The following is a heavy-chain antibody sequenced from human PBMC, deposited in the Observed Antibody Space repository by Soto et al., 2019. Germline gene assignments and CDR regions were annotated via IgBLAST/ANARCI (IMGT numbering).Heavy chain of an antibody. D-gene: IGHD2-15*01. CDR3: ARRGADSGYGMDV. Sequence: SGPTLVNPTETLTLTCTFSGFSLSTTGVCVNWIRQPPGKALEWLGRIDWDGDKFYSSSLRTRLTISKDTSKNLVVLIMSDMDPFDTATYYCARRGADSGYGMDVWGQGTTVTVS. V-gene: IGHV2-70*17. CDR2: IDWDGDK. J-gene: IGHJ6*02. CDR1: GFSLSTTGVC.